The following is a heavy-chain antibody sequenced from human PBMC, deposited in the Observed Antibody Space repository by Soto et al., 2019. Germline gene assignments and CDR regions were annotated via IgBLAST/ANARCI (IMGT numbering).Heavy chain of an antibody. J-gene: IGHJ4*02. CDR3: ARDERMTTVTTVDY. D-gene: IGHD4-17*01. CDR1: GYAFTRYY. CDR2: INPSGGST. V-gene: IGHV1-46*01. Sequence: RVSVKVSCKGSGYAFTRYYMHWVRQAPGQGLEWMGIINPSGGSTSYAQKFQGRVTMTRDTSTSTVYMELSSLRSEDTAVYYCARDERMTTVTTVDYWGQGTLVTVSS.